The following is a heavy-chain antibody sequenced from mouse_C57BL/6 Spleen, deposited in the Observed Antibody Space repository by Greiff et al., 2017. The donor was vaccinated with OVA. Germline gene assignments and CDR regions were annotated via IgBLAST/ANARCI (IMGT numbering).Heavy chain of an antibody. J-gene: IGHJ2*01. CDR1: GYTFTSYW. V-gene: IGHV1-52*01. D-gene: IGHD3-2*02. CDR3: ARSAQAPHFDY. Sequence: QVQLQQPGAELVRPGSSVQLSCKASGYTFTSYWMHWVKQRPIQGLEWIGNIDTSASETNYHQKLKDKATLTVDTSSSTAYMQLSSLTSEDSAVYNSARSAQAPHFDYWGQGTTLTVSS. CDR2: IDTSASET.